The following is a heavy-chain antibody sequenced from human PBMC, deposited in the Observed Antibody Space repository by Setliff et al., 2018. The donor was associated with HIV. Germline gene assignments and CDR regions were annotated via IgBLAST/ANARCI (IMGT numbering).Heavy chain of an antibody. V-gene: IGHV3-23*01. D-gene: IGHD2-21*01. CDR3: AKLQEGHVYSHYDS. J-gene: IGHJ4*02. CDR2: ISGSGSTT. Sequence: SGGSLRLSCAASGFTFTSYAMNWVRQAPGKGLEWVSSISGSGSTTYYADSVKGRLTISRDNSQNALYLHMNSLRAEDTAVYYCAKLQEGHVYSHYDSWGQGTLVTVSS. CDR1: GFTFTSYA.